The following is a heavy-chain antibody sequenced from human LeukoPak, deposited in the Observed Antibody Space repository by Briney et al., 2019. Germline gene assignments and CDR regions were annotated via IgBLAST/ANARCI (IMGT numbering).Heavy chain of an antibody. CDR2: IKQDGSEK. J-gene: IGHJ6*02. CDR3: GRSMDF. V-gene: IGHV3-7*01. CDR1: GFIFSNYW. Sequence: GGSLRLSCAASGFIFSNYWMHWVRQAPGMGLEWVATIKQDGSEKYYVDSAKGRFTISRDNAKNSLYLQMNSLRAEDTAVYYCGRSMDFWGQGTTVTVSS.